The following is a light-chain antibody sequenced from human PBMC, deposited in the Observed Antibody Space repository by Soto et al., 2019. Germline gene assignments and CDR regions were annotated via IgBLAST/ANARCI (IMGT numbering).Light chain of an antibody. Sequence: QSALAQPASLSGSPGQSITISCTGTSSDIGAYDYVSWFQQHPGKAPKLMISEVTNRPSGVSNRFSGSKSGNTAYLTISGLQVEDEAEYFCFSFTTTRTQGFGTGTKSPS. CDR1: SSDIGAYDY. V-gene: IGLV2-14*01. CDR2: EVT. J-gene: IGLJ1*01. CDR3: FSFTTTRTQG.